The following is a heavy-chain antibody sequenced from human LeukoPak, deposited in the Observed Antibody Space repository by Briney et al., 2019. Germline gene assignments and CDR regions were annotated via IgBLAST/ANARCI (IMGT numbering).Heavy chain of an antibody. V-gene: IGHV5-51*01. CDR3: ARHGSSLLISSSSFDP. CDR1: GFHFVDYW. CDR2: IHAGDSDT. D-gene: IGHD6-13*01. J-gene: IGHJ5*02. Sequence: GESLTISCKTSGFHFVDYWIGWVRQMPGKGPEWMGIIHAGDSDTRYSPSFQGQVTISVDAAVTTAYLQLISLQASDTAMYYCARHGSSLLISSSSFDPWGQGTLVTVSS.